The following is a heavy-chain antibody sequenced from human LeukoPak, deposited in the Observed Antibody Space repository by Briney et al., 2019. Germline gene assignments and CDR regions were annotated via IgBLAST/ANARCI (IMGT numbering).Heavy chain of an antibody. Sequence: GGSLRLSCAVSGFTFTNYAMSWVRQAPGKGLEWVSAITGSGGSTYYADSVKGRFTISRDNSKNTLYPQMNSLRAEDTAVYYCASSRYCSSTSCYWGQGTLVTVSS. D-gene: IGHD2-2*01. J-gene: IGHJ4*02. CDR3: ASSRYCSSTSCY. CDR2: ITGSGGST. V-gene: IGHV3-23*01. CDR1: GFTFTNYA.